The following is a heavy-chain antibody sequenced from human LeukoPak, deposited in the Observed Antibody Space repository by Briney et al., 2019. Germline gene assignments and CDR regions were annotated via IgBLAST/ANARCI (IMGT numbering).Heavy chain of an antibody. J-gene: IGHJ4*02. CDR2: ISVYNGNT. D-gene: IGHD2-2*01. Sequence: ASVKVSCKASGYTFNNYDISWVRQAPGQGLEWMGWISVYNGNTNYAQKLQGRLTVTTDTSTNTAYMDLRSLRSDDTAVYYCARGGGYCSSTSCSDFDYWGQGTLVTVSS. V-gene: IGHV1-18*01. CDR3: ARGGGYCSSTSCSDFDY. CDR1: GYTFNNYD.